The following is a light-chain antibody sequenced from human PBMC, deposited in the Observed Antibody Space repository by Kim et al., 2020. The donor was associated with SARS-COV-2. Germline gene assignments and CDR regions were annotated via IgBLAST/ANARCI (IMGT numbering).Light chain of an antibody. V-gene: IGLV1-47*01. CDR2: RNN. Sequence: GQGVTISCTGSSSNIGSNYVYWYHQLPGTAPKLLTYRNNQRPSGFPDRFSGSKSGTSASLAISGLRSEDEADYYCAAWDDSLSGVVFGGGTQLTVL. CDR3: AAWDDSLSGVV. J-gene: IGLJ2*01. CDR1: SSNIGSNY.